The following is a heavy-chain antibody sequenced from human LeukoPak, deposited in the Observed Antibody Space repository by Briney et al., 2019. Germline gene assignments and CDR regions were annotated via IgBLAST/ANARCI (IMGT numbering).Heavy chain of an antibody. J-gene: IGHJ4*02. CDR3: AKDVYDILTGYYVFDY. Sequence: GGSLRLSCAASGFTFSSYWMSWVRQAPGKGLEWVANIKQDGSNKYYADSVKGRFTISRDNSKNTLYLQMNSLRAEDTAVYYCAKDVYDILTGYYVFDYWGQGTLVTVSS. V-gene: IGHV3-7*01. D-gene: IGHD3-9*01. CDR2: IKQDGSNK. CDR1: GFTFSSYW.